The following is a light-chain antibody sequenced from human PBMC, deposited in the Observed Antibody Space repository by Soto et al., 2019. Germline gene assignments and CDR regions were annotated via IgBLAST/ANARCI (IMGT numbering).Light chain of an antibody. Sequence: QSALTQPASVSGSPGQSITISCTGTSSDVGGYNYVSWYQQHPGKAPKLLISAVSNRPSGVSNRFSGSKSANTASLTISGLQAEDEADYYCRSYTTSSTWVFGGGTKLTVL. CDR3: RSYTTSSTWV. CDR2: AVS. CDR1: SSDVGGYNY. J-gene: IGLJ3*02. V-gene: IGLV2-14*01.